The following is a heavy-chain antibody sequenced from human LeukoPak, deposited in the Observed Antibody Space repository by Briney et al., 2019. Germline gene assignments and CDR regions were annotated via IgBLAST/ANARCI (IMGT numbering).Heavy chain of an antibody. Sequence: SETLSLTCTVSGGSISSYYWSWIRQPPGKGLEWIGYIYYSGSTNYNPSLKSRVTISVDTSKNQFSLKLSSVTAADTAVYYRARDSKPIYYDSSGPPADAFDIWGQGTMVTVSS. J-gene: IGHJ3*02. CDR3: ARDSKPIYYDSSGPPADAFDI. V-gene: IGHV4-59*01. CDR1: GGSISSYY. CDR2: IYYSGST. D-gene: IGHD3-22*01.